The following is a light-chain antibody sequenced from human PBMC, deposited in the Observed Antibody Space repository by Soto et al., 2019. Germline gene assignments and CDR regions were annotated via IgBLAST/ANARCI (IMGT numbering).Light chain of an antibody. Sequence: QSALTQPRSVSGSPGQSVTISCTGTSSDVGGYNYVSWYQQHPGKAPELMIFDVSKRPSGVPDRFSGSKSGNTASLTISGLQAEDEADYYCCSYGGRSTYVFGTGTKLTVL. CDR3: CSYGGRSTYV. CDR1: SSDVGGYNY. CDR2: DVS. J-gene: IGLJ1*01. V-gene: IGLV2-11*01.